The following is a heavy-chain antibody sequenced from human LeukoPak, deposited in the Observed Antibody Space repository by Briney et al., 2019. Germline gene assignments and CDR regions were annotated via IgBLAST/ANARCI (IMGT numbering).Heavy chain of an antibody. Sequence: GGSLRLSCAASGFTFSSYAMHWVRQAPGKGLEWVAVISYDGSNNYYADSVKGRFSISRDSSKNTLYLHMNSLRAEDTAVYYCARESDLRYCSSTTCYFDYWGQGTLVTVSS. CDR3: ARESDLRYCSSTTCYFDY. CDR2: ISYDGSNN. D-gene: IGHD2-2*01. V-gene: IGHV3-30-3*01. CDR1: GFTFSSYA. J-gene: IGHJ4*02.